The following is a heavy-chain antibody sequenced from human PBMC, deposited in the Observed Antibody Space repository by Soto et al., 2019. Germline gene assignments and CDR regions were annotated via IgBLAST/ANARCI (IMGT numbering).Heavy chain of an antibody. V-gene: IGHV3-7*05. J-gene: IGHJ4*02. CDR3: ASDLYSGTSDY. CDR2: IDQDGSTT. D-gene: IGHD1-26*01. Sequence: EVQLVESGGGLVQPGGSLTLSCAASGFTFSSYWMNWVRQAAGKGLEWVANIDQDGSTTDYVGSVKGRFTISRDNAKKSLYLQMNSLRAEDTALYYCASDLYSGTSDYWGQGTLVTVSS. CDR1: GFTFSSYW.